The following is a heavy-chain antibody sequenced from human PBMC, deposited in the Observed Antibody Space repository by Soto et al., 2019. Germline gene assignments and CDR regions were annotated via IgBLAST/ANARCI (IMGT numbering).Heavy chain of an antibody. V-gene: IGHV4-38-2*01. CDR2: TYYGASS. J-gene: IGHJ4*02. D-gene: IGHD6-13*01. Sequence: PSETLSLTCAFSGYSISSGYYWGWIRQPPGKGLEWLGTTYYGASSYYNPSLRSRITILLDASTNQLSLKLSSVTAADTAVYFCVRVAGSASWYETDSWGQGILVTVSS. CDR1: GYSISSGYY. CDR3: VRVAGSASWYETDS.